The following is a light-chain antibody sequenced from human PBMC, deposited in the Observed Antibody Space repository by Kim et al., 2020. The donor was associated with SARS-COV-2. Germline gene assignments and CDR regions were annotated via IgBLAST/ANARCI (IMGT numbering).Light chain of an antibody. CDR3: QTWGTGIWV. Sequence: GDSVKLSRTLSRGHSSHAIAWHREPPEKGRYLMKLNSDGSHSKGDGIPDRFSGSSSEAVRYLPLSSLQSEDEADYYCQTWGTGIWVFGGGTQLTVL. CDR2: LNSDGSH. V-gene: IGLV4-69*01. CDR1: RGHSSHA. J-gene: IGLJ3*02.